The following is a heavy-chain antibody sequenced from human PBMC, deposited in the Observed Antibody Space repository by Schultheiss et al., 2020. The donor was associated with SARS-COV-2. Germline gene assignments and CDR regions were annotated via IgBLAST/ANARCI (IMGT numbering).Heavy chain of an antibody. J-gene: IGHJ4*02. Sequence: SETLSLTCAVYGGSFSGYYWSWIRQPPGKGLEWIGEINHSGSTNYNPSLKSRVTISVDTSKNQFSLKLSSVTAADTAVYYCARSHCGGDCYYLDYWGQGTLVTVSS. CDR2: INHSGST. CDR3: ARSHCGGDCYYLDY. V-gene: IGHV4-34*01. D-gene: IGHD2-21*02. CDR1: GGSFSGYY.